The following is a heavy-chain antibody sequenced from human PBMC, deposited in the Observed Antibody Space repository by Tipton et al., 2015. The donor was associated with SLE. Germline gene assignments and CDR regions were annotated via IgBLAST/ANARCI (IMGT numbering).Heavy chain of an antibody. Sequence: TLSLTCTVSGGSFSSHYWSWFRQPPGQGLEWFGYIYYSGSTNYNPSLKSRVTLSVDTSKNQFSLKLSSVTAADTAVYYCARSAGYGSSWAHFDYWGQGTLVTVS. CDR3: ARSAGYGSSWAHFDY. D-gene: IGHD6-13*01. CDR2: IYYSGST. CDR1: GGSFSSHY. J-gene: IGHJ4*02. V-gene: IGHV4-59*11.